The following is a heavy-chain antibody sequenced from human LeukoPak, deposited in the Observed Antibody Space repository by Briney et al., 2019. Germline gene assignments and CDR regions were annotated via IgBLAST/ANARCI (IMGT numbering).Heavy chain of an antibody. V-gene: IGHV4-59*01. CDR2: IAYSGST. D-gene: IGHD6-13*01. J-gene: IGHJ2*01. CDR1: SGAISNYY. CDR3: ARVRWPGIAASGTRASWFFDL. Sequence: PSETLSLTCTVSSGAISNYYWSWIRQPPGKGLEWIGYIAYSGSTNYNPSLKSRVSMSVHTSKNQFSLKLSFVTAADTAVYYCARVRWPGIAASGTRASWFFDLWGRGTLVTVSS.